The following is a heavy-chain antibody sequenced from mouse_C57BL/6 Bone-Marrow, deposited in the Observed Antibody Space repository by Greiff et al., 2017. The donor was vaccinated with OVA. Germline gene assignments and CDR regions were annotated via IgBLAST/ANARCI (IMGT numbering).Heavy chain of an antibody. V-gene: IGHV1-18*01. CDR3: ARRGDKLYYFDY. CDR1: GYTFTDYN. J-gene: IGHJ2*01. CDR2: INPNNGGT. Sequence: VQLKESGPELVKPGASVKIPCKASGYTFTDYNMDWVKQSHGKSLEWIGDINPNNGGTIYNQKFKGKATLTVDKSSSTAYMELRSLTSEYTADYYYARRGDKLYYFDYWGQGTTLTVSS.